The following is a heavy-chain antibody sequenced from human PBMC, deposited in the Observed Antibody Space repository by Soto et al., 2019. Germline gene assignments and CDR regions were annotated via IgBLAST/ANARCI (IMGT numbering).Heavy chain of an antibody. J-gene: IGHJ5*02. V-gene: IGHV4-30-4*01. Sequence: PSETLSLTCTVSGGSISSGDYYWSWIRQPPGKGLEWIGYIYYSGSTFYNPSLKKRVTISLDTSKIQFSLKLSSVTAADTAVYYCVREGGENWFDPWGQGTLVTVSS. CDR2: IYYSGST. CDR3: VREGGENWFDP. D-gene: IGHD3-16*01. CDR1: GGSISSGDYY.